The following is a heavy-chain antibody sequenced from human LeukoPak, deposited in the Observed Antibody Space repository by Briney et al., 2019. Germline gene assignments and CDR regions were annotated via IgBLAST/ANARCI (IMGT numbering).Heavy chain of an antibody. D-gene: IGHD3-16*01. CDR2: IYYSGST. CDR3: AKDRSYARGNWFDP. J-gene: IGHJ5*02. CDR1: GGSISSYY. Sequence: SETLSLTCTVSGGSISSYYWSWIRQPPGKGLEWIGYIYYSGSTNYNPSLKSRVTISVDTSKNQFSLKLSSVTAADTAVYYCAKDRSYARGNWFDPWGQGTLVTVSS. V-gene: IGHV4-59*01.